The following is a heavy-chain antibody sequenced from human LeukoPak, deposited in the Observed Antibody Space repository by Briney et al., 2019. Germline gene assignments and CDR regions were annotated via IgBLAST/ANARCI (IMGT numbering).Heavy chain of an antibody. CDR2: ISYDGSNQ. V-gene: IGHV3-30*18. CDR1: GCTFRSFG. D-gene: IGHD3-22*01. CDR3: GKGYYYDSSGYYQHFDP. Sequence: PGGSLRLSCAASGCTFRSFGIHWARQAPGKGLEWVALISYDGSNQYYADSVKGRFTISRDNSKNTLYLQMNSLRAEDTAVYYCGKGYYYDSSGYYQHFDPWGQGTLVTVSS. J-gene: IGHJ5*02.